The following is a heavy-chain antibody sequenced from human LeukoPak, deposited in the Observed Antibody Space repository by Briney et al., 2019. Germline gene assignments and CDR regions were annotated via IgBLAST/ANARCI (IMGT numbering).Heavy chain of an antibody. D-gene: IGHD3-22*01. J-gene: IGHJ4*02. CDR2: ISAYNGNT. V-gene: IGHV1-18*01. CDR3: ARGLYYYDSSGRYFDY. Sequence: ASVKVSFKASGYTFTSYGISWVRQAPGQGLEWMGWISAYNGNTNYAQKLQGRVTMTTDTSTSTAYMELRSLGSDDTAVYYCARGLYYYDSSGRYFDYWGQGTLVTVSS. CDR1: GYTFTSYG.